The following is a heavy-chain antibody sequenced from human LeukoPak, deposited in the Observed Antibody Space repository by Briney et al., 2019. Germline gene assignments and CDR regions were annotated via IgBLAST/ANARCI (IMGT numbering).Heavy chain of an antibody. CDR3: ARDPDSSSWDYFDY. Sequence: PSETLSLTCTVPGGSLSSYYWSWIRQPPGKGLEWIGHIYYSGSTNYNPSLKSRVTISVDTSKNQFSLKVSSVTAADTAVYYCARDPDSSSWDYFDYWGQGTLVTVSS. CDR2: IYYSGST. J-gene: IGHJ4*02. D-gene: IGHD6-13*01. V-gene: IGHV4-59*01. CDR1: GGSLSSYY.